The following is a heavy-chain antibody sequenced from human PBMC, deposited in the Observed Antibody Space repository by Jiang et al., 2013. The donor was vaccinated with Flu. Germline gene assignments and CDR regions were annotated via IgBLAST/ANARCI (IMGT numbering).Heavy chain of an antibody. J-gene: IGHJ6*02. Sequence: STNYNPSLKSRVTISVDTSKNQFSLKLSSVTAADTAVYYCARDDTMVRGVSRARPFYYGMDVWGQGTTVTVSS. CDR2: ST. CDR3: ARDDTMVRGVSRARPFYYGMDV. D-gene: IGHD3-10*01. V-gene: IGHV4-61*02.